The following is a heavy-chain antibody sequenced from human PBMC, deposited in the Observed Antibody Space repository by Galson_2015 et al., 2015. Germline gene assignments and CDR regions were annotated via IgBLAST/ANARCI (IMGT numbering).Heavy chain of an antibody. D-gene: IGHD3-22*01. CDR2: IYSGGDT. CDR3: ARDFQDSIGYYGSDY. Sequence: SLRLSCAVSGFTVSSNYMSWVRQAPGKGLEWVSVIYSGGDTYYTDSVKGRFTISRDDSKNTLYLQMNSLRAEDTAVYYCARDFQDSIGYYGSDYWGQGTLVTVSS. V-gene: IGHV3-53*01. J-gene: IGHJ4*02. CDR1: GFTVSSNY.